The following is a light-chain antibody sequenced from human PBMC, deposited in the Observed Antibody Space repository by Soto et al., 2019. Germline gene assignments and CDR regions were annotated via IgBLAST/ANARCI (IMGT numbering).Light chain of an antibody. J-gene: IGKJ5*01. CDR2: DAS. CDR1: QDIRGA. V-gene: IGKV1-13*02. Sequence: IQLTQSPASLSASVGERVTITCRASQDIRGALAWYQQSPGEAPQLLIYDASTLESGVPSRFSGSSSGTHFTLTISSLQPEDFATYYCQHFHSYPTPCGQGTRLESK. CDR3: QHFHSYPTP.